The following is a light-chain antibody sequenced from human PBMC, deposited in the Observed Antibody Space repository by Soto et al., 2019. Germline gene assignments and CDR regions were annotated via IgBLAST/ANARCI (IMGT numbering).Light chain of an antibody. CDR2: EVS. J-gene: IGLJ3*02. CDR1: SSDVGGYNY. Sequence: QSALTQPASVSGSPGQSITISCTGTSSDVGGYNYVSWYQQHPGKAPKLMIYEVSNRPSGVSNRFSGSKSGNTASLILSGLQAEDEADYYCSSSTSSSTWVFGGGTKLTVL. CDR3: SSSTSSSTWV. V-gene: IGLV2-14*01.